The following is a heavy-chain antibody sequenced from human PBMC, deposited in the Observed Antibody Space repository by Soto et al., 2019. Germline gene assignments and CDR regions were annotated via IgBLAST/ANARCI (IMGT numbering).Heavy chain of an antibody. CDR1: GFTFSNYE. Sequence: GGSLRLSCAVSGFTFSNYEMNWVRQTPGKGLEWVSYISYTGSTIYYADSVRGRFTISRDNSKNSLYLQMNSLRAEDTAVYYCARGLRIYYDRSGLHYWGQGTLVTVSS. V-gene: IGHV3-48*03. CDR2: ISYTGSTI. D-gene: IGHD3-22*01. CDR3: ARGLRIYYDRSGLHY. J-gene: IGHJ4*02.